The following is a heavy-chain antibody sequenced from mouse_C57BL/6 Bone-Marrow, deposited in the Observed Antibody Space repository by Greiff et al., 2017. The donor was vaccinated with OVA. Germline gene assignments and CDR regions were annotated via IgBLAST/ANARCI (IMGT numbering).Heavy chain of an antibody. V-gene: IGHV1-72*01. J-gene: IGHJ3*01. Sequence: QVQLKQPGAELVKPGASVKLSCKASGYTFTSYWMHWVKQRPGRGLEWIGRIDPNSGGTKYNEKFKSKATLTVDKPSSTAYMQLSSLTSEDSAVYYCAKDGNAWCAYWGQGTLVTVSA. CDR2: IDPNSGGT. D-gene: IGHD2-1*01. CDR1: GYTFTSYW. CDR3: AKDGNAWCAY.